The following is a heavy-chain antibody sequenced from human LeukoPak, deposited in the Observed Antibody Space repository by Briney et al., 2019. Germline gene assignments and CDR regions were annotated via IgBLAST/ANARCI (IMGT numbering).Heavy chain of an antibody. V-gene: IGHV3-7*01. CDR1: GFTFSSYW. D-gene: IGHD2-8*01. Sequence: GESLKISCAASGFTFSSYWMSWVRQAPGKGLEWAANIKEDGTHKYYVGSVRGRFTISRDNAKNSLYLQMNSLRAEDTAIYYCAREARGTRAAFDVWGQGTMVTVFS. CDR3: AREARGTRAAFDV. J-gene: IGHJ3*01. CDR2: IKEDGTHK.